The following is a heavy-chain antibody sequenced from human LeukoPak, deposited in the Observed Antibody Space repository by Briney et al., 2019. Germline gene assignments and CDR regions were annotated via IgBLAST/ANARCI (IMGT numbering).Heavy chain of an antibody. J-gene: IGHJ4*02. Sequence: GESLKISCKASGYSFTSYWIGWVRQMPGKGLEWMGIIYPGDSDTRYSPSFQGQVTISADKSITTAYLQWSSLEASDTAMYYCAREGKDGFRIIDYWGQGTLVTVSS. CDR2: IYPGDSDT. CDR1: GYSFTSYW. CDR3: AREGKDGFRIIDY. V-gene: IGHV5-51*01. D-gene: IGHD5-24*01.